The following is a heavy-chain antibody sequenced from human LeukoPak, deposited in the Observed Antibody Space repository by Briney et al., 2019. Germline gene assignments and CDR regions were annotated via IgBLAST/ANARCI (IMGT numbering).Heavy chain of an antibody. Sequence: GGSLRLSCAASGITFSSYSMNWVRQAPGKGLEWRSYISSSSSTIYYADSLKGRFTISRDNAKNSLYLQMNSLRAEDTAVYYCASNMYSENYYLYPFWGQGTPVTVSS. CDR1: GITFSSYS. J-gene: IGHJ4*02. CDR2: ISSSSSTI. D-gene: IGHD1-26*01. V-gene: IGHV3-48*01. CDR3: ASNMYSENYYLYPF.